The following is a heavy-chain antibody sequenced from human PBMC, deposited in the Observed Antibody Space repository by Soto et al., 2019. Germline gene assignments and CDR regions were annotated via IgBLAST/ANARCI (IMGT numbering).Heavy chain of an antibody. Sequence: ETLRLSCAASVFTVSSSYMSWVRQAPGKGLEWVSVIYSGGGTYYADSVKGRFTISRDNSKNTLYFQMNSLRAEDTAVYYCARDSVGPYIWGQGTMVTVSS. CDR3: ARDSVGPYI. J-gene: IGHJ3*02. CDR2: IYSGGGT. CDR1: VFTVSSSY. V-gene: IGHV3-53*01. D-gene: IGHD3-10*01.